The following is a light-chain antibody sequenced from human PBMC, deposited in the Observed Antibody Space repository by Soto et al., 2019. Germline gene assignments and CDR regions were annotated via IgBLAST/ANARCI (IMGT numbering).Light chain of an antibody. CDR3: QVWHSSRGV. J-gene: IGLJ2*01. Sequence: SYELTQTPSVSVAPGQTARITCGGDNIGANSVHWYQQKPGQAPILDVYDDSDRPSGIPERFSGSNSGNTAALTITRVEGGDEADYYCQVWHSSRGVFGGGTKLTVL. CDR1: NIGANS. V-gene: IGLV3-21*02. CDR2: DDS.